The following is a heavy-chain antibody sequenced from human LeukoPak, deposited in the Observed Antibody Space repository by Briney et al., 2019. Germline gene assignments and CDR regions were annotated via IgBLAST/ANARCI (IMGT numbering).Heavy chain of an antibody. CDR1: GFTFSSYG. V-gene: IGHV3-23*01. CDR2: ISGSGGST. CDR3: AKDSYDSSGYYRY. J-gene: IGHJ4*02. D-gene: IGHD3-22*01. Sequence: GGSLRLSCTASGFTFSSYGMSWVRQAPGKGLEWVSAISGSGGSTYYADSVKGRFTISRDNSKNTLYLQMNSLRAEDTAVYYCAKDSYDSSGYYRYWGQGTLVTVSS.